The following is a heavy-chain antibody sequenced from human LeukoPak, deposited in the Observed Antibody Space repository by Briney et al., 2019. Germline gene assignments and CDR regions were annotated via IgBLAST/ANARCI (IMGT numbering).Heavy chain of an antibody. Sequence: SQTLSLTCTVSGGSISSGDYYWSWIRQPPGKGLEWIGYIYYSGSAYYNPSLKSRVTISVDTSKNRFSLKLSSVTAADTAVYYCARQNRYCSSTSCSKFDYWGQGTLGTVSS. CDR3: ARQNRYCSSTSCSKFDY. CDR1: GGSISSGDYY. CDR2: IYYSGSA. D-gene: IGHD2-2*01. V-gene: IGHV4-30-4*08. J-gene: IGHJ4*02.